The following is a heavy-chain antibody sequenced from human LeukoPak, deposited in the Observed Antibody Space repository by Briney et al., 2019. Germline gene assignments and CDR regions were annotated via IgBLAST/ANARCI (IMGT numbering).Heavy chain of an antibody. J-gene: IGHJ4*02. CDR3: ARASIYSIRYYFDY. Sequence: GGSLRLSCAASGFTFSSYWMSWVRQAPGKGLEWVANIKQDGSEKYYVDSVKDRFTISRDNAKNSLYLQMNSLRAEDTAVYYCARASIYSIRYYFDYWGQGTLVTVSS. CDR2: IKQDGSEK. CDR1: GFTFSSYW. D-gene: IGHD3-3*02. V-gene: IGHV3-7*01.